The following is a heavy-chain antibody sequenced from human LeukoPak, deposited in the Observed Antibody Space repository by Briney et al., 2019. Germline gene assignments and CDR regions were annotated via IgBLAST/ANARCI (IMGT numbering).Heavy chain of an antibody. V-gene: IGHV4-4*07. J-gene: IGHJ3*02. Sequence: SETLSLTCTVSGGSISSYYWSWIRQPAGKGLEWIGRIYTSGSTNYNPSLKSRVTMPVDTSKNQFSLKLSSVTAADTAVYYCAATPSDILTGYYLDAFDIWGQGTMVTVSS. CDR1: GGSISSYY. D-gene: IGHD3-9*01. CDR2: IYTSGST. CDR3: AATPSDILTGYYLDAFDI.